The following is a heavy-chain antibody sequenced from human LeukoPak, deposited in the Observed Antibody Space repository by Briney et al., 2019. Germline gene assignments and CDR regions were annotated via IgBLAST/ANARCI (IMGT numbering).Heavy chain of an antibody. CDR1: GFTFSSYA. CDR2: ISYDGSNK. Sequence: GRSLRLSCAASGFTFSSYAMHWVRQAPGKGLGWVAVISYDGSNKYYADSVKGRFTISRDSSKNTLYLQMNSLRAEDTAVYYCARDRAAAMDYWGQGTLVTVSS. J-gene: IGHJ4*02. D-gene: IGHD2-2*01. V-gene: IGHV3-30-3*01. CDR3: ARDRAAAMDY.